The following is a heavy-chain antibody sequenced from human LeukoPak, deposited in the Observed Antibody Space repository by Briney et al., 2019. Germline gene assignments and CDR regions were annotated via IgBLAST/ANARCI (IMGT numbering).Heavy chain of an antibody. Sequence: GGSLRLSCAASGFTFSNYWMHWVRQAPGKGLVWVSRRNSDGSDTTYAESVKGRFTISRDNAKNTLYLQMNNLRAEDTAEYYCVRGRSDYRVFNIWGQGTMVTVSS. CDR2: RNSDGSDT. CDR3: VRGRSDYRVFNI. V-gene: IGHV3-74*01. CDR1: GFTFSNYW. D-gene: IGHD4-17*01. J-gene: IGHJ3*02.